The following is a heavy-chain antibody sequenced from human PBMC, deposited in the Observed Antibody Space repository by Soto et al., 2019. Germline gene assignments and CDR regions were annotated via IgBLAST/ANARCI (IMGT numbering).Heavy chain of an antibody. CDR3: ATVRFLEWLPYYYYYGMDV. CDR2: INHSGST. J-gene: IGHJ6*02. Sequence: PSETLSLTCAVYGGSFSGYYWSWIRQPPGKGLEWIGEINHSGSTNYNPSLKSRVTISVDTSKNQFSLKLSSVTAADTAVYYCATVRFLEWLPYYYYYGMDVWGQGTTVTVSS. V-gene: IGHV4-34*01. CDR1: GGSFSGYY. D-gene: IGHD3-3*01.